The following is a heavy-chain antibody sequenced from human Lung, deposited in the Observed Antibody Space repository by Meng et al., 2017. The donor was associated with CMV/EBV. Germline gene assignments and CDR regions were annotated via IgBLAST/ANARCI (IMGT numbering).Heavy chain of an antibody. J-gene: IGHJ4*02. CDR2: ISSSGSTI. CDR3: ASPPAEFLMDR. V-gene: IGHV3-11*04. D-gene: IGHD3-3*01. Sequence: GGSXRLXCAASGFTFSDYYMSWIRQAPGKGLEWVSYISSSGSTIYYADSVKGRSTISRDNAKNSLYLQMNSLRAEDTAVYYCASPPAEFLMDRRGQGTLVTVSS. CDR1: GFTFSDYY.